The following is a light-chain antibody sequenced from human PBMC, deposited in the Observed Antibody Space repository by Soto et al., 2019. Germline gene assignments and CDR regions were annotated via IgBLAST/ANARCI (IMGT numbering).Light chain of an antibody. V-gene: IGKV1-5*03. CDR3: LQYQSYWT. CDR2: QAS. J-gene: IGKJ1*01. CDR1: QSISSQ. Sequence: DIQMTQSPSTLSASVGDRVSITCRASQSISSQLAWYQQKPGKAPNLLIYQASNFETGVPSRFTGSGSGTEFILTISGLQPDDFATYYGLQYQSYWTFGQGTKVEVK.